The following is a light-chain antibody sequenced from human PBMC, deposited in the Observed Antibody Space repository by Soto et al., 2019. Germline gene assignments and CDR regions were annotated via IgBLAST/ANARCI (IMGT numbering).Light chain of an antibody. J-gene: IGKJ5*01. CDR1: QSVSSSY. CDR2: GAS. CDR3: QQYGSSPVIT. Sequence: EIVLTQSPGTLYLSPGERVTLSCRVSQSVSSSYLAWYQQKPGQAPRLLIYGASSRATGIPDRFSGSGSGTDFTLTISRLEPEDFAVYYCQQYGSSPVITFGQGTRLEIK. V-gene: IGKV3-20*01.